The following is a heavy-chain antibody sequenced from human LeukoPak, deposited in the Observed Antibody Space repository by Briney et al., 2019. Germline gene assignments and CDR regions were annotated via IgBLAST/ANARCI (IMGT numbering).Heavy chain of an antibody. Sequence: ASVKVSCKASGYTFTSYGISWVRQAPGQGLEWMGWISTDTGKTNYAQSLQGRVTMTTDTSTTTAYMELRSLRPDDTAVYYCARGATYGTNTWTLRWDYFDSWGQGTLVTVSS. V-gene: IGHV1-18*01. CDR3: ARGATYGTNTWTLRWDYFDS. J-gene: IGHJ4*02. D-gene: IGHD4-23*01. CDR1: GYTFTSYG. CDR2: ISTDTGKT.